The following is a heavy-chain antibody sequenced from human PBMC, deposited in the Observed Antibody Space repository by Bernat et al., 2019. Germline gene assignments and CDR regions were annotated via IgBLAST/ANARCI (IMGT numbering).Heavy chain of an antibody. J-gene: IGHJ2*01. CDR3: ARGPGQNWYFDL. CDR1: GFTLSIYE. Sequence: EVQLVESGGDLVQPGGSLRLSCTASGFTLSIYEMNWVRQAPGKGLEWVSYISSSDNTVYYADSVKGRFTISRDNAKNSLYLQMNSLRVEDTAVYSCARGPGQNWYFDLWGRGTLVTVSS. CDR2: ISSSDNTV. V-gene: IGHV3-48*03. D-gene: IGHD7-27*01.